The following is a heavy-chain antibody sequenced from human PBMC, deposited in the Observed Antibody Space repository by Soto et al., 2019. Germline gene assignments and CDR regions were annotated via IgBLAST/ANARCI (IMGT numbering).Heavy chain of an antibody. Sequence: SVKVTCKASGYTFTSYGISWVRQAPGQGLEWMGWISAYNGNTNYAQKLQGRVTMTTDTSTSTAYMELRSLRSDDTAVYYCARDETYYYDSSAPEGNAFDIWGQGTTVTV. V-gene: IGHV1-18*01. D-gene: IGHD3-22*01. CDR3: ARDETYYYDSSAPEGNAFDI. CDR2: ISAYNGNT. CDR1: GYTFTSYG. J-gene: IGHJ3*02.